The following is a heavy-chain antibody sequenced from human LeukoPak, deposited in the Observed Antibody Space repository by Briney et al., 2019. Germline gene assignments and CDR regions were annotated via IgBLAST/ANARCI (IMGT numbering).Heavy chain of an antibody. J-gene: IGHJ3*02. CDR2: ISGNGGST. CDR3: ARRTDFHHAFDI. V-gene: IGHV3-64*01. Sequence: GGSLRLSCAASGFIFSTYAMHWVRQAPGKGLESVSGISGNGGSTYCANSVKGRFTISRDNSKKMLYLQMGSLRAEDMAVYYCARRTDFHHAFDIWGQGTMVTVSS. D-gene: IGHD3-3*01. CDR1: GFIFSTYA.